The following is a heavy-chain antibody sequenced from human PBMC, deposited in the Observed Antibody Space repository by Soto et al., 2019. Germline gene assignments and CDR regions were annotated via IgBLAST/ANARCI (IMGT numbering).Heavy chain of an antibody. CDR1: GFTFDDYA. CDR2: ISWNSGSI. CDR3: AKDRVAALGGKNGQFDY. J-gene: IGHJ4*02. Sequence: GGSLRLSCAASGFTFDDYAMHWVRQAPGKGLEWVSGISWNSGSIGYADSVKGRFTISRDNAKNSLYLQMNSLRAEDTALYYCAKDRVAALGGKNGQFDYWGQGTLVTVSS. D-gene: IGHD6-6*01. V-gene: IGHV3-9*01.